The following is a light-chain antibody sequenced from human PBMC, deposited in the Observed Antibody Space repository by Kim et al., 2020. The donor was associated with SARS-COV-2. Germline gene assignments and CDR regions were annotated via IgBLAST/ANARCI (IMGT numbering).Light chain of an antibody. Sequence: ELTQPPSASGTPGQRVTISCSGSSSNIGSNAVNWYQQFPGTAPKVLIYTNNLRPSGVPDRFSGSKSGTSASLAISGLQSEDEADYYCATWDDSLDGWVFGGGTQLTVL. J-gene: IGLJ3*02. CDR1: SSNIGSNA. CDR2: TNN. V-gene: IGLV1-44*01. CDR3: ATWDDSLDGWV.